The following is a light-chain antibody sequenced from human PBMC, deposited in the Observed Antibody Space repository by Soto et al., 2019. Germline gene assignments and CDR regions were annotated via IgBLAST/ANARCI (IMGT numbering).Light chain of an antibody. CDR1: SGSIASNY. J-gene: IGLJ3*02. CDR3: QSDDATNQV. CDR2: EDN. V-gene: IGLV6-57*01. Sequence: NFMLTQPHSVSESPGKTVIISCTRSSGSIASNYVQGYQQRPGSSPTTVIFEDNQRPSGVPDRFSGSIDSSSNSASLPIAGLETEDEADYFCQSDDATNQVFGGGTKLTVL.